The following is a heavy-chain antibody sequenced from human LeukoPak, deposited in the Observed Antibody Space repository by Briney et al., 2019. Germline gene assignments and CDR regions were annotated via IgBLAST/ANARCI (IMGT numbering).Heavy chain of an antibody. CDR2: ITSGGSI. CDR3: AKRPDYSTTWYYFDS. V-gene: IGHV3-53*01. Sequence: GGSLRLSCAASGLPFSNAWMTWVRQAPGKGLEWVSTITSGGSIFYADSVKGRFAISRDNSKNTLYLQMNSLRVEDTAVYYCAKRPDYSTTWYYFDSWGQGTLVTVSS. CDR1: GLPFSNAW. D-gene: IGHD6-13*01. J-gene: IGHJ4*02.